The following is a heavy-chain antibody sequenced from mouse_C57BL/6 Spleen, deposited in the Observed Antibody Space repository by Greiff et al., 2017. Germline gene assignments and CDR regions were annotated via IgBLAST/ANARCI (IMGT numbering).Heavy chain of an antibody. CDR3: ARGRGGGYYAMDY. CDR1: GYTFTSYW. J-gene: IGHJ4*01. Sequence: QVQLQQPGAELVRPGSSVKLSCKASGYTFTSYWMHRVKQRPIQGLEWIGNIDPSDSETHYNQKFKDKDTLTVDKSSSTAYMQLSSLTNEDSAIYDCARGRGGGYYAMDYGGQGTSVTVSS. CDR2: IDPSDSET. V-gene: IGHV1-52*01.